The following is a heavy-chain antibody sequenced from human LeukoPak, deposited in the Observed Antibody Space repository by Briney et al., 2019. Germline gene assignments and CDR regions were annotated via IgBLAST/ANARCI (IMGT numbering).Heavy chain of an antibody. D-gene: IGHD5-24*01. Sequence: GGSLRLSCAASGFTFSSYSMNWVRQAPGKGLEWVSYISSSGSTIYYADSVKGRFTISRDNAKNSLYLQMNSLRGEDTAVYYCARGEQEMATMSIDYWGQGTLVTVSS. CDR1: GFTFSSYS. J-gene: IGHJ4*02. CDR2: ISSSGSTI. V-gene: IGHV3-48*01. CDR3: ARGEQEMATMSIDY.